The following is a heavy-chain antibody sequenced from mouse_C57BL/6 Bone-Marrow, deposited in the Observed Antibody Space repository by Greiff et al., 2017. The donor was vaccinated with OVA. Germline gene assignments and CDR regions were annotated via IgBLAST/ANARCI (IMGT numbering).Heavy chain of an antibody. V-gene: IGHV1-55*01. D-gene: IGHD2-3*01. CDR2: IYPGSGST. CDR1: GYTFTSYW. Sequence: QVQLQQSGAELVKPGASVKMSCKASGYTFTSYWITWVKQRPGQGLEWIGDIYPGSGSTNYNEKFKSKATLTVDTSSSTAYMQLSSLTSEDSAVYYCARWGWLLPWFAYWGQGTLVTVSA. J-gene: IGHJ3*01. CDR3: ARWGWLLPWFAY.